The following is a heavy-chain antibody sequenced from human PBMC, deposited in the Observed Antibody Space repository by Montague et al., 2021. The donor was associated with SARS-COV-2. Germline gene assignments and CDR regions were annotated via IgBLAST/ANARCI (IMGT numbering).Heavy chain of an antibody. CDR1: GGSITGRTYY. CDR2: INYSGTT. D-gene: IGHD6-13*01. CDR3: ARHWGIAAAGN. J-gene: IGHJ4*02. Sequence: SETLSLTCSVSGGSITGRTYYWGCIRQSPGKGLGWIGAINYSGTTYYNPSLKSRVTISLDTAKNQFSLKMTSVTAADTAVYYCARHWGIAAAGNWGQGTLVTVSS. V-gene: IGHV4-39*01.